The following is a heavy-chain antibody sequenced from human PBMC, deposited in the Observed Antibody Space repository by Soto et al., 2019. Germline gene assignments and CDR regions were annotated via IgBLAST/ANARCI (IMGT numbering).Heavy chain of an antibody. CDR1: GYSFTSYW. CDR2: IYPGDSDT. D-gene: IGHD2-21*02. J-gene: IGHJ4*02. CDR3: ARPNCGGDCYSPYYFDY. Sequence: GESLKISCKGSGYSFTSYWIGWVRQMPGKALEWMGIIYPGDSDTRYSPSFQGQVTISADKSISTAYLQWSSLKASDTAMYYCARPNCGGDCYSPYYFDYWGQGTLVTVSS. V-gene: IGHV5-51*01.